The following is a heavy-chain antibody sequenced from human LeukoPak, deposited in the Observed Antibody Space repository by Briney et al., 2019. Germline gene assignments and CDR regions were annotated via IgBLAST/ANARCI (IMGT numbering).Heavy chain of an antibody. CDR1: GGSFSGYY. D-gene: IGHD3-9*01. V-gene: IGHV4-34*01. CDR3: ARITIFPPVYYYYGMDV. Sequence: SETLSLTCAVYGGSFSGYYWSWIRQPPGKGLEWIGEINRSGSTNYNPSLKSRVTISVDTSKNQFSLKLSSVTAADTAVYYCARITIFPPVYYYYGMDVWGQGTTVTVSS. CDR2: INRSGST. J-gene: IGHJ6*02.